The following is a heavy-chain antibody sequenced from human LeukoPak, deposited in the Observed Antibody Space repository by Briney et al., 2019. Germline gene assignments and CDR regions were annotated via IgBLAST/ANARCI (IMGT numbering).Heavy chain of an antibody. CDR3: ARRAINSVVFDY. D-gene: IGHD5-12*01. Sequence: SETLSLTCTVSGDSISTYYWSWIRQPPGKGLEWIGYIHYSGSTNYNPSLRSRVTISVDTSKNQFSLKLSSATAADTAVYFCARRAINSVVFDYWGQGTLVTVSS. CDR2: IHYSGST. J-gene: IGHJ4*02. CDR1: GDSISTYY. V-gene: IGHV4-59*08.